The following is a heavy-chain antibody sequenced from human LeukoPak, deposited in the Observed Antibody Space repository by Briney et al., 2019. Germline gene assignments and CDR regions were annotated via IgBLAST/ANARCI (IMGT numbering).Heavy chain of an antibody. D-gene: IGHD6-19*01. CDR2: IGISDDT. CDR1: GFTLRSYD. V-gene: IGHV3-13*01. J-gene: IGHJ4*02. CDR3: ARGGIQVSGIDEIDY. Sequence: GRSLRLSCAASGFTLRSYDMHWVRQVTGKGLEWVSAIGISDDTYYQGSVKGRFTISRENAKNSLYLQTNSLTAGDTAVYYCARGGIQVSGIDEIDYWGQGTLVTASS.